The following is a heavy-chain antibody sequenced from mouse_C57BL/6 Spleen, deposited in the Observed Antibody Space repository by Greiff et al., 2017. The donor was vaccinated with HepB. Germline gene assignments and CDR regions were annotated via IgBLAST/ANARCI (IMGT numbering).Heavy chain of an antibody. J-gene: IGHJ3*01. CDR1: GFTFSDYG. Sequence: EVNVVESGGGLVKPGGPLKLSCAASGFTFSDYGMHWVRQAPEKGLEWVAYISSGSSTIYYADTVKGRFTISRDNAKNTLFLQRTSRRSEDTAMYYCARCYYGPAWFAYWGQGTLVTVSA. CDR2: ISSGSSTI. D-gene: IGHD2-1*01. V-gene: IGHV5-17*01. CDR3: ARCYYGPAWFAY.